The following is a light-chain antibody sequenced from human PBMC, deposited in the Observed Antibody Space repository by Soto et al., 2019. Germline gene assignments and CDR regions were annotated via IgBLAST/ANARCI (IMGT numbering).Light chain of an antibody. CDR1: SANIGNNY. Sequence: QSALTQPPSASGTPGQRVTISCSGRSANIGNNYVCWYQQLPGTAPKLLIYSNNQRPSGVPDRFPGSKSGTSASLAISGLRSEDEADYYCVSWDDSMSGLVFGTGTKVTVL. V-gene: IGLV1-47*02. CDR2: SNN. J-gene: IGLJ1*01. CDR3: VSWDDSMSGLV.